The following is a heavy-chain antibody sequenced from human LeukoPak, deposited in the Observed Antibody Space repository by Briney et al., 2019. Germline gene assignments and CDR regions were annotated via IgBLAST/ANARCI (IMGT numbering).Heavy chain of an antibody. J-gene: IGHJ5*02. CDR1: GGSISSGGYY. Sequence: SQTLSLTCTVSGGSISSGGYYWSWIRQHPGKGLEWIGYIYYSGSTYYNPSLKSRVTISVNTSKNQFSLKLSSVTAADTAVYYCAREGYYGSGKLFDPWGQGTLVTVSS. CDR3: AREGYYGSGKLFDP. D-gene: IGHD3-10*01. V-gene: IGHV4-31*03. CDR2: IYYSGST.